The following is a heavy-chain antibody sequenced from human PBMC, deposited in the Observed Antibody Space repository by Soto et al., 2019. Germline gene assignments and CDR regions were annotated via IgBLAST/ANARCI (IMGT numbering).Heavy chain of an antibody. CDR3: ARDYDSSGYPRWYFDL. CDR1: GFTFSSYG. Sequence: QVQLVESGGGVVQPGRSLRLSCAASGFTFSSYGMHWVRQAPGKGLEWVAVIWYDGSNKYYADSVKGRFTISRDNSKTPLYLQMNSLRAEDTAVYYCARDYDSSGYPRWYFDLWGRGTLVTVSS. J-gene: IGHJ2*01. CDR2: IWYDGSNK. V-gene: IGHV3-33*01. D-gene: IGHD3-22*01.